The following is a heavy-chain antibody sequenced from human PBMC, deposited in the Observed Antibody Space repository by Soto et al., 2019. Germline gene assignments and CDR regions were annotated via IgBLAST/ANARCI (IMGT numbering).Heavy chain of an antibody. Sequence: EVQLVESGGGLVQPGGSLRLSCAASGFTFSNYAMTWVRQAPGKGLEWVSGITGSGGSTYFADSVKGRFTISRDNSKNTVYLQMNSLRAEDTAVYYCAIRPLTAAGFDYWGQGTLVTVSS. D-gene: IGHD6-13*01. J-gene: IGHJ4*02. CDR2: ITGSGGST. CDR3: AIRPLTAAGFDY. V-gene: IGHV3-23*04. CDR1: GFTFSNYA.